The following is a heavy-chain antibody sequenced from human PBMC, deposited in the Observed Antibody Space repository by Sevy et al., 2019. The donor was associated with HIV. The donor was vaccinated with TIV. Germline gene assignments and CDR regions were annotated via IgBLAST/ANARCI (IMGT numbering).Heavy chain of an antibody. J-gene: IGHJ6*02. CDR1: GFTFSYYD. D-gene: IGHD3-10*01. CDR3: AKDGAYYGSDGMDV. CDR2: ISSGSSYI. V-gene: IGHV3-21*01. Sequence: ESLKISCAASGFTFSYYDLNWVRQAPGKGLEWVSSISSGSSYIYYADSVKGRFTISRDNAENSLFLQMNSLRAKDTAVYYCAKDGAYYGSDGMDVWGQGTTVTVSS.